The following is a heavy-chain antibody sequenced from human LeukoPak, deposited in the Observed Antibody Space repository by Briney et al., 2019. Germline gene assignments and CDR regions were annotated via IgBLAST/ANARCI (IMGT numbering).Heavy chain of an antibody. J-gene: IGHJ4*02. CDR1: GFTFSSYG. CDR3: ARDLPITMIVVVISGQLDY. Sequence: GGSLRLSCAASGFTFSSYGMTWVRQAPGKGLEWVSAISGSGGSTYYADSVKGRFTISRDNSKNTLYLQMNSLRAEDTAVYYCARDLPITMIVVVISGQLDYWGQGTLVTVSS. CDR2: ISGSGGST. D-gene: IGHD3-22*01. V-gene: IGHV3-23*01.